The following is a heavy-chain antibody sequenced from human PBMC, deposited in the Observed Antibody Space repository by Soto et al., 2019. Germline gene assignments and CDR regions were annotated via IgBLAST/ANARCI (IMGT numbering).Heavy chain of an antibody. CDR1: GGSISGYY. V-gene: IGHV4-34*01. D-gene: IGHD4-17*01. J-gene: IGHJ5*02. CDR3: ARETYGDYVGYFDP. Sequence: SETLSLTCAVYGGSISGYYWTWIRQPPGTGLEWIGEINHSGSTNYNPSLKSRVTISVDTSKNQFSLKLTSVTAADTAVYYCARETYGDYVGYFDPWGQGTLVTVSS. CDR2: INHSGST.